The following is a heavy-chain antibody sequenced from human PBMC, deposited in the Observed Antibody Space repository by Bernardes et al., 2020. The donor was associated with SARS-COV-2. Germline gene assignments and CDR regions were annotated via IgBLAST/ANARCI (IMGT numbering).Heavy chain of an antibody. CDR1: GGSISSTNFY. D-gene: IGHD2-2*01. V-gene: IGHV4-39*01. J-gene: IGHJ6*02. CDR3: ARHMRQAYAGVNYAMDV. Sequence: SETLSLTCTVSGGSISSTNFYWAWIRQPPGKGLEWLGSIYSSGSTYYNSSLKSRLSFSVDTSKNQFSLNLISVTAVDTAIYFCARHMRQAYAGVNYAMDVWGLGTTVTVSS. CDR2: IYSSGST.